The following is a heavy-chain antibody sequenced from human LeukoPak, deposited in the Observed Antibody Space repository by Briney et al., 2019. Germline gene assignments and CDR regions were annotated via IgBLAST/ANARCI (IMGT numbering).Heavy chain of an antibody. Sequence: GSSVKVSCKASGGTFSSYAISWVRQAPGQGLEWMGGIIPIFGTANYAQKFQGRVTITADESTTTAYMELSSLSSEDTAVYYCARPLRYYASGSHHFFYYYMEVWGKGTTATISS. V-gene: IGHV1-69*01. CDR1: GGTFSSYA. D-gene: IGHD3-10*01. J-gene: IGHJ6*03. CDR2: IIPIFGTA. CDR3: ARPLRYYASGSHHFFYYYMEV.